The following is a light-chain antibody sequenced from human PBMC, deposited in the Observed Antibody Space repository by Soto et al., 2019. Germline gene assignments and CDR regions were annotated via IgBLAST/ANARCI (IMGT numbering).Light chain of an antibody. Sequence: DIQLTQSPSSLSASXGDRVTITCRASHDISKYLNWYQHKVGKAPKLLIYDAFSLQTGVSSRFSGGGSGTDFTLTITSLQPEDIATYYFQQNDALPHTFGQGTKVDIK. CDR2: DAF. CDR1: HDISKY. V-gene: IGKV1-33*01. CDR3: QQNDALPHT. J-gene: IGKJ2*01.